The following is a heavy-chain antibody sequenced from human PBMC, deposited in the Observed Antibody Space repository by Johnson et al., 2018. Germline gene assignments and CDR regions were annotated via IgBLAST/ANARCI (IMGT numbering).Heavy chain of an antibody. CDR3: ARDIVGAISYYDGMDV. D-gene: IGHD1-26*01. Sequence: EVQLLESGGGLVKPGGSLRLSCAASGFTFSSYSMNWVRQAPGKGLEWVSSISSSSSYLYYADAVKGRFTISRDNAKNSRYLQMNSLRAEETAGYYCARDIVGAISYYDGMDVWGQGTTVTVSS. CDR1: GFTFSSYS. V-gene: IGHV3-21*01. J-gene: IGHJ6*02. CDR2: ISSSSSYL.